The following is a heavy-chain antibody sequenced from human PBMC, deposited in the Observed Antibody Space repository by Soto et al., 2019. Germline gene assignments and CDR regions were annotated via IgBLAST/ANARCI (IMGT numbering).Heavy chain of an antibody. Sequence: EVQLLESGGGLVQPGGSLRLSCAASGFPLSTYGMSWVRQAPGKGLEWVSSITGTGGDTYYADSVKGRFTSSRDNSNNMLYLQMNSLRVKDTAVYYCARIRGYWYGLDVWGQGTTITVSS. CDR1: GFPLSTYG. J-gene: IGHJ6*02. CDR2: ITGTGGDT. CDR3: ARIRGYWYGLDV. V-gene: IGHV3-23*01.